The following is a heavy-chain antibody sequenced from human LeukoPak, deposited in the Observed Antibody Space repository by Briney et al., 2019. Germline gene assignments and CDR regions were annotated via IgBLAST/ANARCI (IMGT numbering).Heavy chain of an antibody. CDR1: GFTSSSYA. J-gene: IGHJ4*02. CDR2: VSGSGDRM. CDR3: AKAAAAPGFDF. V-gene: IGHV3-23*01. D-gene: IGHD6-13*01. Sequence: GGSLRLSCAASGFTSSSYALKWVRQAPGKGLEWVATVSGSGDRMYHADSVKGRFTISRDNSKNTIYLQMNSLRAEDTALYYCAKAAAAPGFDFWGQGTLVTVSS.